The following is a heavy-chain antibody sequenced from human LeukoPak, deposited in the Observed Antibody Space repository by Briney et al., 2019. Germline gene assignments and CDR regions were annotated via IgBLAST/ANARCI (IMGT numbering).Heavy chain of an antibody. D-gene: IGHD1-26*01. CDR1: GNYW. J-gene: IGHJ4*02. V-gene: IGHV3-74*01. CDR2: IDSNGRTI. CDR3: AKDFVGPDDY. Sequence: GGSLRLSCAASGNYWMHWVRQAPGKGLVWVSRIDSNGRTINYADSVKGRFTISRDNANSMLYLQMNSLRAEDSAVYYCAKDFVGPDDYWGQGTLVTVSS.